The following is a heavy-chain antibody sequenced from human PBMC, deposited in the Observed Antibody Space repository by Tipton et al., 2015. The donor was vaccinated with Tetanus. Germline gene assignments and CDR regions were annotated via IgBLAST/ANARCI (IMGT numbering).Heavy chain of an antibody. D-gene: IGHD3-3*01. J-gene: IGHJ4*02. Sequence: QLVQSGAEVKKHGASVKIYCKASGYNFTTYNIHWVRQAPAQGLEWMGTINPRYGTTSYAQKFQGRFFMTRDPSAATLYMELSSLRLEDTAMFYCARESTLGNYPFLDYWGQGTLVTVSS. V-gene: IGHV1-46*01. CDR2: INPRYGTT. CDR3: ARESTLGNYPFLDY. CDR1: GYNFTTYN.